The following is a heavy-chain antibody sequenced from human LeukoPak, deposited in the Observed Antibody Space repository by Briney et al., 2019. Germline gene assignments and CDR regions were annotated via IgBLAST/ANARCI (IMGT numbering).Heavy chain of an antibody. CDR3: ARRDSSSWYDNWFDP. V-gene: IGHV4-59*08. CDR2: IYYSGST. Sequence: PSETLSLTCTVSGGSISSYYWGWIRQPPGKGLEWIGYIYYSGSTNYNPSLKSRVTISVDTSKNQFSLKLSSVTAADTAVYYCARRDSSSWYDNWFDPWGQGTLVTVSS. J-gene: IGHJ5*02. D-gene: IGHD6-13*01. CDR1: GGSISSYY.